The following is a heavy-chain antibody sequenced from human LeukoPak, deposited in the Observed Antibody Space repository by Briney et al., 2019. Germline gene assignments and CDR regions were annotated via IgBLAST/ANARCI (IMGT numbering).Heavy chain of an antibody. CDR1: GFTVSSNY. CDR2: IYSGGST. V-gene: IGHV3-53*04. D-gene: IGHD6-19*01. Sequence: GGSLRLSCAASGFTVSSNYMIWVRQAPGKGLEWVSIIYSGGSTYYADSVKGRFTISRHNAKNTLYLQMNSLRAEDAAVYYCANLGIGVASRDAFDFWGQGTMVTVSS. J-gene: IGHJ3*01. CDR3: ANLGIGVASRDAFDF.